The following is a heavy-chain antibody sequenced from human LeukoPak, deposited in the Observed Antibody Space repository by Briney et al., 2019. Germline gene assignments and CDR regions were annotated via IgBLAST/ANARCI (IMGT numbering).Heavy chain of an antibody. CDR2: IYYSGSA. D-gene: IGHD3-16*01. CDR3: ARGQGGGIDY. J-gene: IGHJ4*02. Sequence: SETLSLTCTVSGVSISSSYWSWIRQPPGKRLEWIGYIYYSGSANYNPSLKSRVTISVDTSKNQFSLKLTSVTAADTAVYYCARGQGGGIDYWGQGTLVTVSS. V-gene: IGHV4-59*01. CDR1: GVSISSSY.